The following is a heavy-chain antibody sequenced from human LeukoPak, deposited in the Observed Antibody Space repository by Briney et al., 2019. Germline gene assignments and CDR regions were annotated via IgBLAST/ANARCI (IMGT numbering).Heavy chain of an antibody. Sequence: SETLSLTCTVSGDSISTSNSYWGWIRQPPGKGLEWIGSIYYSGNTYYNASLKSRVTISVDASKNQFSLKLTSVTAADTAVYYCARVMARHEGFDIWGQGTMVTVSS. CDR2: IYYSGNT. CDR1: GDSISTSNSY. CDR3: ARVMARHEGFDI. J-gene: IGHJ3*02. D-gene: IGHD5-24*01. V-gene: IGHV4-39*01.